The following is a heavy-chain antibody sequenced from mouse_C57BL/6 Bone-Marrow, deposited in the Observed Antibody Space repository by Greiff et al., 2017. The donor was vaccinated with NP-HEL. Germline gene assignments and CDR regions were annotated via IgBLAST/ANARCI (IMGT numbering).Heavy chain of an antibody. CDR3: TRRGKLYFDY. J-gene: IGHJ2*01. V-gene: IGHV1-15*01. CDR1: GYTFTDYD. CDR2: IDPETGGT. Sequence: VQLQQSGAELVRPGASVTLSCKASGYTFTDYDMHWVKQTPVHGLEWIGAIDPETGGTAYNQKFKGKAILTADKSSSTAYMELRSLTSEDSAVYYCTRRGKLYFDYWGQGTTLTVSS.